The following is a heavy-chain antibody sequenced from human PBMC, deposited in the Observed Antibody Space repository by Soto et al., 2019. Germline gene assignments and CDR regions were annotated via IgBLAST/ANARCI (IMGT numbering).Heavy chain of an antibody. J-gene: IGHJ4*02. CDR3: AREPNESYYFDY. CDR1: GYTFTSYG. D-gene: IGHD5-18*01. CDR2: ISAYNGNT. V-gene: IGHV1-18*01. Sequence: ASVKVSCKASGYTFTSYGIGWVRQAPGQGLEWMGWISAYNGNTNYAQKLQGRVTMTTDTSTSTAYMELRSLRSEDTAVYYCAREPNESYYFDYWGQGTLVTVSS.